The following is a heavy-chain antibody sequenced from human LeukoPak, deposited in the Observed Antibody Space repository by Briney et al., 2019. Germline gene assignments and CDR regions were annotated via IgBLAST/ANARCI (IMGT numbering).Heavy chain of an antibody. CDR3: ARERGLWLIAARRNWFDP. V-gene: IGHV3-74*01. CDR2: INSDGSST. Sequence: GSLRLSCAASGFTFSSYWMHWVRQAPGKGLAWVSRINSDGSSTSYADSVKGRFTISRDNAKNTLYLQMNSLRAEDTAVYYCARERGLWLIAARRNWFDPWGQGTPVTVSS. D-gene: IGHD6-6*01. CDR1: GFTFSSYW. J-gene: IGHJ5*02.